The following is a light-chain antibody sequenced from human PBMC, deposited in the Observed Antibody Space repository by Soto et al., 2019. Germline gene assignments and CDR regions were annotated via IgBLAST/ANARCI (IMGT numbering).Light chain of an antibody. V-gene: IGLV2-8*01. CDR3: ISYTGSNTL. Sequence: QSALTQPPSASGSPGQSVTISCTGTSSDVGAYHLVSWYQQHPGKAPKLLIYEVTKRPSGVPDRFSGSKSGNTASLTVSGLQAEDEADYYCISYTGSNTLFAGGTKLTVL. J-gene: IGLJ2*01. CDR1: SSDVGAYHL. CDR2: EVT.